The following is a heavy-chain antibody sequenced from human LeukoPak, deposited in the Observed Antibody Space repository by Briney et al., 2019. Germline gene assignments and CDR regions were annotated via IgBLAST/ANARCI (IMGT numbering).Heavy chain of an antibody. CDR2: IWSDSSHK. CDR1: GFTFSDYG. CDR3: VRASGSFDY. D-gene: IGHD3-10*01. V-gene: IGHV3-33*01. Sequence: GGSLRFSCAASGFTFSDYGIHWVRRAPGKGLEWVAVIWSDSSHKYYADSVKGRFTISRDNSRKTLWLQMNSLRVEDTAVYYCVRASGSFDYWGQGTLVTVSS. J-gene: IGHJ4*02.